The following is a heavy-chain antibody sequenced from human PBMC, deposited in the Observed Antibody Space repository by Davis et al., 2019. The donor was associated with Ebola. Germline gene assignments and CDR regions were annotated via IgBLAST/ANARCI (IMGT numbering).Heavy chain of an antibody. CDR3: TRGRWQGGNWFGP. V-gene: IGHV3-48*03. CDR2: ISSSGSTI. CDR1: GFTFSSYE. Sequence: PGGSLRLSCAASGFTFSSYEMNWVRQAPGKGLEWVSYISSSGSTIYYADSVKGRFSISRDNAKNFVYLQMDRLRVEDTALYYCTRGRWQGGNWFGPWGQGTLVTVSS. J-gene: IGHJ5*02. D-gene: IGHD4-23*01.